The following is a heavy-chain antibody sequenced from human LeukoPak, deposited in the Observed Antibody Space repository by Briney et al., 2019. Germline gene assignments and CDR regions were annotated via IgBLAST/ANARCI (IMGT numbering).Heavy chain of an antibody. D-gene: IGHD5-24*01. CDR3: ARKMATTDDY. V-gene: IGHV3-53*01. CDR1: GFTVSSNY. Sequence: GGSLRLSCAASGFTVSSNYMSWVRQAPGKGLEWVSVISGGGTAYYADSVKGRFTISRDNSNNTLYLQMNSLRAEDTAMYYCARKMATTDDYWGQGTLVTVSS. J-gene: IGHJ4*02. CDR2: ISGGGTA.